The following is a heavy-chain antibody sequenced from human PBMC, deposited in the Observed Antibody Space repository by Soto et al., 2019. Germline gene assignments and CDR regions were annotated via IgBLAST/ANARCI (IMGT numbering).Heavy chain of an antibody. V-gene: IGHV3-20*04. D-gene: IGHD3-3*01. CDR2: INWNGGST. CDR1: GFTFDDYG. J-gene: IGHJ6*02. Sequence: GGSLRLSCAASGFTFDDYGMSWVRQAPGKGLEWVSGINWNGGSTGYADSVKGRFTISRDNAKNSLYLQMNSLRAEDTALYYCATTPGRGYDFWSGYSRGLGGMDVWGQGTTVTVSS. CDR3: ATTPGRGYDFWSGYSRGLGGMDV.